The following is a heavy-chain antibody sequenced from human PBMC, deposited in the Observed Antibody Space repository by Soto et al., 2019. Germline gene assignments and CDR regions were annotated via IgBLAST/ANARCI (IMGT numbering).Heavy chain of an antibody. CDR1: GFTFSSYS. CDR3: ARVNSSRYFMAFDI. CDR2: ISSSSSTI. V-gene: IGHV3-48*02. D-gene: IGHD3-22*01. J-gene: IGHJ3*02. Sequence: GGSLRLSCAASGFTFSSYSMNWVRQAPGKGLEWVSYISSSSSTIYYADSVKGRFTISRDNAKNSLYLQMNSLRDEDTAVYYWARVNSSRYFMAFDIWGPGTMVTVS.